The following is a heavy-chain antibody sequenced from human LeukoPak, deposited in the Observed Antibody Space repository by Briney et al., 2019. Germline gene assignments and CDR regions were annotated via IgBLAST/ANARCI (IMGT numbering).Heavy chain of an antibody. CDR3: AIRSYYNSSGYYAP. Sequence: GASVKVSCKASGGTFSSYAISWVRQAPGQGLEWMGGIIPIFATANYAQKFQGRVTITTDESTSTAYMEPSSLRSEDTAVYYCAIRSYYNSSGYYAPWSQGTLVTVSS. D-gene: IGHD3-22*01. CDR2: IIPIFATA. CDR1: GGTFSSYA. V-gene: IGHV1-69*05. J-gene: IGHJ5*02.